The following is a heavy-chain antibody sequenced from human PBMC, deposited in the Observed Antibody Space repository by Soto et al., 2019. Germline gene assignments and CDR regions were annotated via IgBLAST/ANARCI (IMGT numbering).Heavy chain of an antibody. J-gene: IGHJ4*02. CDR3: ATSYGSGSAHFDS. Sequence: QVQLVQSGTEVTKPGSSVTVSCTASGDIFSRSTLSWVRQAPGQRLEWMGRIIPMLGMSNSALKFQGRLTISADTSTNKVYMHLNSLRSDDTAVYYYATSYGSGSAHFDSWGQGTLVTVSS. CDR1: GDIFSRST. D-gene: IGHD3-10*01. CDR2: IIPMLGMS. V-gene: IGHV1-69*02.